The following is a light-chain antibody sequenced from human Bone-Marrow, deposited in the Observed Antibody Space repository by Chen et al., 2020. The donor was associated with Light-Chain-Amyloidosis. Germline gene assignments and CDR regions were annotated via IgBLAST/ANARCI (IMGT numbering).Light chain of an antibody. J-gene: IGKJ5*01. CDR1: QSVLYSSNNNNY. V-gene: IGKV4-1*01. Sequence: DIVMTQSPDSLAVSLGERATINCKSSQSVLYSSNNNNYLAWYQHKPGQPPKLLIYWASTRQFGVPARFSGSGSGTDFTLTISSLQAEDVAVYYCQQYDSTPITFGQGTRLEIK. CDR3: QQYDSTPIT. CDR2: WAS.